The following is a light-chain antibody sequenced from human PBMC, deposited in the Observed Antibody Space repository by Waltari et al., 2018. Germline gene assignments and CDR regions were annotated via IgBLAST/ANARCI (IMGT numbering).Light chain of an antibody. CDR1: SGSLSTTSY. CDR2: KAN. V-gene: IGLV8-61*01. Sequence: QTVVTQEPSLSVSPGGTVTLTFPLSSGSLSTTSYAPWYQQPPGQASRTLVYKANARSSGVPDRFSGSILGNTAALTITGAQADDESDYYCALYMGSGIWVFGGGTRLTVL. CDR3: ALYMGSGIWV. J-gene: IGLJ3*02.